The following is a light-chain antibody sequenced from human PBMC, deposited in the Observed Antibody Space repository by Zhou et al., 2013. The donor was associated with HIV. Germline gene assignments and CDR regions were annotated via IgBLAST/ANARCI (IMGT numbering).Light chain of an antibody. CDR3: QQLYDFPAT. CDR1: QGISSY. V-gene: IGKV1-9*01. CDR2: GAS. J-gene: IGKJ3*01. Sequence: DIQLTQSPSFLSASIGGRVTITCRASQGISSYLAWYQQKAGKAPKLLIYGASTLQGGVPSRFGGTGYGTEFTLTVHNLQPEDFATYYCQQLYDFPATFGPGTKV.